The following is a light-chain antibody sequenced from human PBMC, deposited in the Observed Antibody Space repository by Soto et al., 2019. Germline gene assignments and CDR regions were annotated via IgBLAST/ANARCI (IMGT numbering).Light chain of an antibody. V-gene: IGKV3-20*01. J-gene: IGKJ3*01. CDR1: HRLTSD. CDR3: KQYGSYVFT. CDR2: GAC. Sequence: EIVLTQSPGTLSLSPGNRTTPSCRGSHRLTSDLAGYQQKPGQAPRLLIYGACTRATGSPDRFSVSGYVTDFTLKISRLEPEDFDMYYCKQYGSYVFTICPGTKVYIK.